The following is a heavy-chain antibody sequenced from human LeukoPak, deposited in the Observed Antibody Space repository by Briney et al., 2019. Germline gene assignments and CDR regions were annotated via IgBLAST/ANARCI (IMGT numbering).Heavy chain of an antibody. CDR1: GYSFTSYW. CDR2: IYPGDSDT. V-gene: IGHV5-51*01. D-gene: IGHD6-13*01. CDR3: ARADSSTWYMDDY. Sequence: EESLKISCKGSGYSFTSYWIGWVRQMPGKGLEWMGIIYPGDSDTRYSPSFQGQVTISADKSISTAYLQWSSLKASDTAMYFCARADSSTWYMDDYWGQGTLVTVSS. J-gene: IGHJ4*02.